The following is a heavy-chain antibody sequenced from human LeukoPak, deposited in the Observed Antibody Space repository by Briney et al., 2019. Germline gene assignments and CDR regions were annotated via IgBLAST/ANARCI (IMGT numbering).Heavy chain of an antibody. J-gene: IGHJ4*02. V-gene: IGHV3-30*02. CDR1: GFPFSTYG. CDR3: GELSI. D-gene: IGHD3-10*01. CDR2: IRYDGSNK. Sequence: QPGGSLRLSCAASGFPFSTYGMHWVRQAPGKGLEWVAFIRYDGSNKYYADSVKGRFTISRDNSKNALYLQMNSLRAEDTAMYCSGELSIRGQGTLVTVSS.